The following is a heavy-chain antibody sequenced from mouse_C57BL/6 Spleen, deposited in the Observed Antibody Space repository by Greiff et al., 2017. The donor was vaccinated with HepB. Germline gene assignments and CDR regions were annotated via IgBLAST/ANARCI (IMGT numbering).Heavy chain of an antibody. J-gene: IGHJ4*01. CDR1: GYTFTSYW. Sequence: QVQLQQPGAELVRPGTSVKFSCKASGYTFTSYWMHWVKQRPGQGLEWIGVIDPSDSYTNYNQKFKGKATLTVDTSSSTAYMQLSSLTSEDSAVYYCARGGTVYAMDYWGQGTSVTVSS. CDR2: IDPSDSYT. CDR3: ARGGTVYAMDY. V-gene: IGHV1-59*01. D-gene: IGHD1-1*01.